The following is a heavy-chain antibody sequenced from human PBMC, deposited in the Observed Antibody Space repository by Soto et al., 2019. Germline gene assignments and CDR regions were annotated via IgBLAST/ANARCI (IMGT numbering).Heavy chain of an antibody. J-gene: IGHJ4*02. CDR3: ASPRTSVVTQAYFDV. CDR1: CNSISSRGYY. Sequence: SETRSLTVTVTCNSISSRGYYGGWIRRPPGKGLEGIGSIYYSGSTYNNPSLTSRVSMSIDTSKDQFSLKPKSVPDADTALYFCASPRTSVVTQAYFDVWGPGSLVTVSS. V-gene: IGHV4-39*01. D-gene: IGHD2-21*02. CDR2: IYYSGST.